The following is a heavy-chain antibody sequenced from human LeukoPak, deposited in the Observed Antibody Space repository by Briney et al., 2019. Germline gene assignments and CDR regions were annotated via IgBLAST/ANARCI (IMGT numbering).Heavy chain of an antibody. CDR3: ATLPWSGGDCYSCVASDPAVGLIDY. D-gene: IGHD2-21*02. V-gene: IGHV4-39*01. CDR1: GGSISSSSYY. CDR2: IYYSGST. J-gene: IGHJ4*02. Sequence: PSETLSLTCTVSGGSISSSSYYWGWIRQPPGKGLEWIGSIYYSGSTYYNPSLKSRVTISVDTSKNQFSLKLSSVTAADTAVYYCATLPWSGGDCYSCVASDPAVGLIDYWGQGTLVTVSS.